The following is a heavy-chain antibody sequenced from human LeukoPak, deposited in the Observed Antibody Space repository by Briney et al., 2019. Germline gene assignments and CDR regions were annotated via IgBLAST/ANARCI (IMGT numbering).Heavy chain of an antibody. CDR1: GFTFSSYI. CDR2: ISSSSGYI. D-gene: IGHD1-26*01. CDR3: ARAGVWVGATADDAFDI. J-gene: IGHJ3*02. Sequence: GGSLRLSGAASGFTFSSYIMNWVRQAPGKRLEWVPSISSSSGYIYYADSVKGRFTISRDNAKNSLYLQMNSLRAEDTAVYYCARAGVWVGATADDAFDIWGQGTMVTVSS. V-gene: IGHV3-21*01.